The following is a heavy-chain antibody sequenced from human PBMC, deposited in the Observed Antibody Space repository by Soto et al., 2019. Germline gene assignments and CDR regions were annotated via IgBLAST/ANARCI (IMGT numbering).Heavy chain of an antibody. CDR2: IIAIFRTP. CDR3: ARDKDRLRLGVNYYYETDV. Sequence: QVQLVQSGAEVKKPGSSVKVSCKASGGTFNNYAFSWVRHAHGQGLEWMGGIIAIFRTPDYAQKFQGRVTITADESTTTAYMELTGLRSEDSAVYYCARDKDRLRLGVNYYYETDVWGQGTTVTVSS. CDR1: GGTFNNYA. V-gene: IGHV1-69*12. D-gene: IGHD5-12*01. J-gene: IGHJ6*02.